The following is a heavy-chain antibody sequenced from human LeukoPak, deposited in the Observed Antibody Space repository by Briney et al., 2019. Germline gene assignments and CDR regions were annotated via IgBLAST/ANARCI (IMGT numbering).Heavy chain of an antibody. D-gene: IGHD6-19*01. Sequence: PGGSLRLSCAASGFTFSSYWMSWVRQAPGKGLEWVANIKQDGSEKYYVDSVKGRFTISRDNAKNSLYLQMNSLRAEDTAVYYCARRIGLYSSGWYGYYMDVWGKGTTVTVSS. V-gene: IGHV3-7*01. CDR2: IKQDGSEK. J-gene: IGHJ6*03. CDR1: GFTFSSYW. CDR3: ARRIGLYSSGWYGYYMDV.